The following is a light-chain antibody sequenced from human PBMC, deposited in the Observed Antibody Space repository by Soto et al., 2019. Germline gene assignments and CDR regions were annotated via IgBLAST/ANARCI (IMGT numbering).Light chain of an antibody. V-gene: IGKV1-8*01. CDR1: QGISSY. J-gene: IGKJ1*01. Sequence: AIRMTQSPSSLSASTGDRVTITCRASQGISSYLAWYQQKPGKAPKLLLYAASTWQSGVPSRFSGSGSGTDFTLTISCLQSEDFATYYCQQYYSYPWTFGQGTKVEIK. CDR2: AAS. CDR3: QQYYSYPWT.